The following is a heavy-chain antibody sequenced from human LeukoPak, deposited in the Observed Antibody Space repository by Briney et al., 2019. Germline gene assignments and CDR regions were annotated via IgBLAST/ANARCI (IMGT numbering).Heavy chain of an antibody. J-gene: IGHJ4*02. CDR2: IYHSGST. D-gene: IGHD4/OR15-4a*01. CDR3: ARVRGSMVADY. Sequence: SQTLSLTCTVSGGSISSGGYYWSWIRQPPGKGLEWIGYIYHSGSTYYNPSLKSRVTISVDRSKNQFSLKLSSVTAADTAVYYCARVRGSMVADYWGQGTLVTVSS. CDR1: GGSISSGGYY. V-gene: IGHV4-30-2*01.